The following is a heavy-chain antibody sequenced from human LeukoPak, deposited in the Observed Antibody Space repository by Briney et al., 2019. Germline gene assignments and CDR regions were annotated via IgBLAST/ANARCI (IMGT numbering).Heavy chain of an antibody. V-gene: IGHV4-34*01. CDR3: AREQEYCSSTSCYNWFDP. CDR1: GFTLRSYS. J-gene: IGHJ5*02. D-gene: IGHD2-2*01. Sequence: GSLRLSCAASGFTLRSYSMSWVRQPPGKGLEWIGEINHSGSTNYNPSLKSRVTISVDTSKNQFSLKLSSVTAADTAVYYCAREQEYCSSTSCYNWFDPWGQGTLVTVSS. CDR2: INHSGST.